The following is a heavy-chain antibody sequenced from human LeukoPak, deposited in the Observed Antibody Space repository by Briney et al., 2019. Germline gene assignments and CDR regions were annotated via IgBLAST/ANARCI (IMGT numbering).Heavy chain of an antibody. V-gene: IGHV3-64D*06. CDR2: ISNNGGRT. J-gene: IGHJ4*02. CDR3: VKPYCSTTICYPNYCFDY. CDR1: GFTFSTYS. Sequence: GGSLRLSCSAFGFTFSTYSMNWVRQAPGKGLEYVSTISNNGGRTSNADSVKGRFTISRDNSKNTLYLQMSSLRAEDTAVYYCVKPYCSTTICYPNYCFDYWGQGTLVTVSS. D-gene: IGHD2-2*01.